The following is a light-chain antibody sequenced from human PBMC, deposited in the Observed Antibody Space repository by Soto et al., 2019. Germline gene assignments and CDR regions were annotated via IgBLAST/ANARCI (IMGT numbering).Light chain of an antibody. CDR1: QSVSSS. CDR2: DAS. J-gene: IGKJ2*01. CDR3: QQRSNWVYT. V-gene: IGKV3-11*01. Sequence: DIVLTQSPVTLSLSPGERATLSCRASQSVSSSLAWYQQKPGQAPRLLIYDASNRATGIPARFSGSGSGTDFTLTISSLEPEDFAVYYCQQRSNWVYTFGQGTKVEIK.